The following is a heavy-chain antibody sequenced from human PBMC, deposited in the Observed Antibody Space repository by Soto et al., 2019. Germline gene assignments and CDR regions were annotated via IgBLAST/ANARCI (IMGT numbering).Heavy chain of an antibody. J-gene: IGHJ4*02. CDR3: ATKEGFAY. Sequence: GGSLRLSCAASGFTFSSETMFWVRQAPGKGPEHITAISKNGDSTFYADSVKGRFTISRDNSKNTLYLQMGSLRAEDMAVYYCATKEGFAYWGQGTLVTVSS. CDR2: ISKNGDST. CDR1: GFTFSSET. V-gene: IGHV3-64*02.